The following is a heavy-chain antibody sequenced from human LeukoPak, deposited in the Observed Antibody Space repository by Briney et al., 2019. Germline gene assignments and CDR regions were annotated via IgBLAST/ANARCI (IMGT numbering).Heavy chain of an antibody. CDR2: ISYDGSNK. V-gene: IGHV3-30*04. CDR3: ARDLANYYDSGFYYYYGMDV. CDR1: GFTFSSYA. Sequence: GSLRLSCAASGFTFSSYAMHWVRQAPGKGLEWVAVISYDGSNKYYADSVKGRFTISRDNSKNTLYLQMNSLRAEDTAVYYCARDLANYYDSGFYYYYGMDVWGQGTTVTVSS. J-gene: IGHJ6*02. D-gene: IGHD3-22*01.